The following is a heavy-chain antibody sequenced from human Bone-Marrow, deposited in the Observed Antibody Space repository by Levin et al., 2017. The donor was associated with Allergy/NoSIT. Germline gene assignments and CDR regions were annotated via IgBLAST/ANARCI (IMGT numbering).Heavy chain of an antibody. Sequence: GGSLRLSCVASGFTFSSYAMSWVRQAPGKGLEWVSAINGSGGNTYYADSVKGRFTISRDNSKNTLYLQMNSQRADDTADYYAAKDRVAVAGTCVVGCAVDIWGQGTMVTVSS. CDR3: AKDRVAVAGTCVVGCAVDI. J-gene: IGHJ3*02. CDR1: GFTFSSYA. D-gene: IGHD6-19*01. V-gene: IGHV3-23*01. CDR2: INGSGGNT.